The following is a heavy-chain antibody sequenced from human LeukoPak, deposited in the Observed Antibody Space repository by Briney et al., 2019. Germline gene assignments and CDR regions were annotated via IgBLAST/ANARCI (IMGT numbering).Heavy chain of an antibody. V-gene: IGHV4-61*08. CDR3: ARDYTRGSTGGRGPFNWFDP. D-gene: IGHD3-16*01. CDR2: IYYSGST. J-gene: IGHJ5*02. Sequence: SETLSLTCTVSGGSISSGGYYWSWIRQHPGKGLEWIGYIYYSGSTNYNPSLKSRVTMSVDTSKNQFSLKLSSVTAADTAVYYCARDYTRGSTGGRGPFNWFDPWGQGTLVTVSS. CDR1: GGSISSGGYY.